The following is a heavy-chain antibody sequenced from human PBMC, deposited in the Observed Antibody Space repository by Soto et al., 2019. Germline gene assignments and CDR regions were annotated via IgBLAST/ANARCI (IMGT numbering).Heavy chain of an antibody. CDR2: IYYSGST. V-gene: IGHV4-59*01. CDR1: GGSISSYY. D-gene: IGHD3-10*01. J-gene: IGHJ5*02. Sequence: SGTLSLTCTVSGGSISSYYWSWIRQPPGKGLEWIGYIYYSGSTNYNPSLKSRVTISVDTSKNQFSLKLSSVTAADTAVYYCARGVYGSGSYYKRFDPWGQGTLVTVSS. CDR3: ARGVYGSGSYYKRFDP.